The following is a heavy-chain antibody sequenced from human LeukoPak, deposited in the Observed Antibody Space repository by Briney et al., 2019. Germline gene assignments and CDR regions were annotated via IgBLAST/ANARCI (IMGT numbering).Heavy chain of an antibody. CDR3: GREWAVDF. Sequence: GGSLRPSCAASGFTLSKHWMTWVRQAPGKGLECVAIIKQDGSEKYYVNSVKGRFTISRDNAKNSLYLQMNSLRVEDTAVYYCGREWAVDFWGQGTLVTVSS. CDR1: GFTLSKHW. CDR2: IKQDGSEK. J-gene: IGHJ4*02. V-gene: IGHV3-7*01.